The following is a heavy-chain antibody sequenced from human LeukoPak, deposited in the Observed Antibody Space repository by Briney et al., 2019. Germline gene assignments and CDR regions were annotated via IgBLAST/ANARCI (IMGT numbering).Heavy chain of an antibody. CDR3: AVMGGEHLVLDY. CDR2: INQDGREK. CDR1: GFSFRDSW. Sequence: GGSLRLSCAHSGFSFRDSWMSWVRRAPGKGLEWVAYINQDGREKYYVDSVKGRFTISRDNSKNTLYLQMNSLRAEDTAVYYCAVMGGEHLVLDYWGQGTLVTVSS. V-gene: IGHV3-7*02. J-gene: IGHJ4*02. D-gene: IGHD6-6*01.